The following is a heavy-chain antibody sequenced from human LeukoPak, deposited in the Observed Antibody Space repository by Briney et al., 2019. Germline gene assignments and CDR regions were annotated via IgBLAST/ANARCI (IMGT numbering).Heavy chain of an antibody. J-gene: IGHJ4*02. CDR1: GYDFKRYC. CDR2: ITSSSSSI. Sequence: GGSLRLSCVGPGYDFKRYCMNWVRQAPGKGLEWISYITSSSSSIFYAASVRGRFTISRDNAMNSMYLQMNSLRDEDTAVYYCTRGGSYFEKWGQGSLVTVTS. CDR3: TRGGSYFEK. V-gene: IGHV3-48*02. D-gene: IGHD3-10*01.